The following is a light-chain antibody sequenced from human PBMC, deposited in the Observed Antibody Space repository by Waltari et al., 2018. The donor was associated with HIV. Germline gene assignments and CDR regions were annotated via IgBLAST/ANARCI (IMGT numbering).Light chain of an antibody. J-gene: IGLJ2*01. CDR3: CSYAGSFVV. CDR1: SSDVGLYNL. V-gene: IGLV2-23*01. Sequence: QSALTQPASVSGSPGQSITISCTGTSSDVGLYNLFSWYQQHPGKAPKLMVYEGSKRSSGVSNRYAGSKAGNTASLTISGRQAEDEAHDYCCSYAGSFVVFGGGTKLTVL. CDR2: EGS.